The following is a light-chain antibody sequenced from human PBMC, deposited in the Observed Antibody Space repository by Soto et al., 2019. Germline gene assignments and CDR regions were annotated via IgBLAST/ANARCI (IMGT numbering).Light chain of an antibody. V-gene: IGKV3-11*01. J-gene: IGKJ4*01. CDR1: QSVVIS. Sequence: EIVLTQSPATLSLFPGERATLTCRASQSVVISLAWYQQRPGQAPRLLLSDASDRAAGIPDRFSGSGSGTDFPLPVTSLEPEDFPFYYCQQRSSCPLTSGGGTKVETK. CDR2: DAS. CDR3: QQRSSCPLT.